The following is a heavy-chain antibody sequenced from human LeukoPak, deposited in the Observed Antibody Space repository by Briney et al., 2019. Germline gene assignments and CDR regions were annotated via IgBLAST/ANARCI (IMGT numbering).Heavy chain of an antibody. CDR1: GYSISSGYY. CDR2: IYHSGST. J-gene: IGHJ1*01. V-gene: IGHV4-38-2*02. D-gene: IGHD3-3*01. Sequence: PSETLSLTCTVSGYSISSGYYWGWIRQPLGKGLEWIGSIYHSGSTYYNPSLKSLVTISVDTSKNQFSLKLSSVTAADTAVYYCARDRYDFWSGYLGNEYFQHWGQGTLVTVSS. CDR3: ARDRYDFWSGYLGNEYFQH.